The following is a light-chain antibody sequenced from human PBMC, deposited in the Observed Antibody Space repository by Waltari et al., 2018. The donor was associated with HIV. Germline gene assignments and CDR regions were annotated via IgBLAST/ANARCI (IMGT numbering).Light chain of an antibody. CDR1: ETVYKW. CDR3: HQYTDYSTYS. V-gene: IGKV1-5*03. J-gene: IGKJ2*03. CDR2: MAS. Sequence: IQLTHPPSTLSAFTGYTVNITCPASETVYKWLPWYQKKPGQAPKLLIYMASTLQHGVPSRFSGSGSGTEFTLTISSLQPDDSATYFCHQYTDYSTYSFGQGTKLEI.